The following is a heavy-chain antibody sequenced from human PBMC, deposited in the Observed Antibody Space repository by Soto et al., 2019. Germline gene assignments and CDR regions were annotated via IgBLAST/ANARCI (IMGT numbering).Heavy chain of an antibody. CDR1: GHTLTDIS. J-gene: IGHJ3*02. CDR2: FDRGDGEP. D-gene: IGHD2-15*01. CDR3: ATALKGYDAFDI. Sequence: QVQLVQSGAELKKPGASVKVSCKVSGHTLTDISLHWVRQAPGKGLEWMGGFDRGDGEPFYAPTFQGRVTMTEDFSTDTAYMEVSSLRSEETATYYCATALKGYDAFDIWGQGTVVTVSS. V-gene: IGHV1-24*01.